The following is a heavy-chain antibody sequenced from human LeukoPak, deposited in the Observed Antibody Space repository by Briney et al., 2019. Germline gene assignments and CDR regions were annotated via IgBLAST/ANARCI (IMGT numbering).Heavy chain of an antibody. J-gene: IGHJ4*02. CDR3: ARDLPHNCGGDCPWVY. Sequence: GGSLRLSCAASGFTFSSYGMHWVRQAPGKGLEWVAVIWYDGSNKYYADSVKGRFTISRDNSKNTLYLQMNSLRAEDTAVYYCARDLPHNCGGDCPWVYWGQGTLATVSS. CDR1: GFTFSSYG. CDR2: IWYDGSNK. V-gene: IGHV3-33*01. D-gene: IGHD2-21*02.